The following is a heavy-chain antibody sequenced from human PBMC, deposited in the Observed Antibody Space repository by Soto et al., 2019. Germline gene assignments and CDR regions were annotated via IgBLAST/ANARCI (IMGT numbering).Heavy chain of an antibody. CDR2: INPSGGST. Sequence: ASVKVSCKASGYTFTSYYMHWVRQAPGQGLEWMGIINPSGGSTSYAQKFQGRVTMTRDTSTSTVYMELSSLRSEDTAVYYCGPCMTGTTVDVVSGVEVWGEGATV. CDR1: GYTFTSYY. CDR3: GPCMTGTTVDVVSGVEV. J-gene: IGHJ6*01. D-gene: IGHD1-20*01. V-gene: IGHV1-46*01.